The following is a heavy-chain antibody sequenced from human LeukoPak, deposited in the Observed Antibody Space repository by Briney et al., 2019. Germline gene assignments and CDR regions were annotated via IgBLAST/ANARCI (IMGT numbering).Heavy chain of an antibody. CDR1: GFTFSSYA. J-gene: IGHJ4*02. Sequence: GGSLRLSCAASGFTFSSYAMHWVRQAPGKGLEWVAFIRYGGSNKYYADSVKGRFTISRDNSKNTLYLQMNSLRAEDTAVYYCAKDHSNALLRFGEVIRKTRDGYFDYWGQGTLVTVSS. CDR3: AKDHSNALLRFGEVIRKTRDGYFDY. V-gene: IGHV3-30*02. CDR2: IRYGGSNK. D-gene: IGHD3-10*01.